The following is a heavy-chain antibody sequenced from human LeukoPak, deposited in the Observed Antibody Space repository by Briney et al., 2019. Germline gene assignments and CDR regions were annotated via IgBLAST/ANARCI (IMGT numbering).Heavy chain of an antibody. CDR3: ARDRGLVLWFG. V-gene: IGHV3-23*01. J-gene: IGHJ4*02. D-gene: IGHD3-10*01. CDR2: ITGYGAT. CDR1: GFTFSNFA. Sequence: GGSLRLSCAASGFTFSNFAMMWVRQAPGTGLQWVSTITGYGATFYADSVRGRFTIFRDTSMNTLFLQMNSLRADDTAVYYCARDRGLVLWFGGGQGTLVTVSS.